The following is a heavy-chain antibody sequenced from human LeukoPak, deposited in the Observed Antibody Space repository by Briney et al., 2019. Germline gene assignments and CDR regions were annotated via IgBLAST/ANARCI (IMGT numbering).Heavy chain of an antibody. Sequence: GEPLKISCKGSGYSFTSYWIGWVRQMPGKGLEWMGIIYPGDSDTRYSPSFQGQVTISADKSISTAYLQWSSLKVSDTAMYYCARAVAGAYYYYYMDVWGKGTTVTVSS. D-gene: IGHD6-19*01. CDR2: IYPGDSDT. J-gene: IGHJ6*03. CDR3: ARAVAGAYYYYYMDV. CDR1: GYSFTSYW. V-gene: IGHV5-51*01.